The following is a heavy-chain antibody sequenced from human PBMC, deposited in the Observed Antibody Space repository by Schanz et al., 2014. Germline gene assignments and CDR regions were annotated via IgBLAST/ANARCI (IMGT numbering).Heavy chain of an antibody. V-gene: IGHV3-21*01. CDR3: VRVSFADPRLYRGMDRDIDY. CDR2: ISTSGTYM. J-gene: IGHJ4*02. D-gene: IGHD5-18*01. CDR1: GFAFSSFA. Sequence: EVQLMESGGGLVKPGGSLRLSCVASGFAFSSFAMTWVRQAPGRGLEWVSSISTSGTYMYIADSLKGRLTISRDDAKKSMYLQMNNLRAEAAAVYFCVRVSFADPRLYRGMDRDIDYWGQGTLVTVSS.